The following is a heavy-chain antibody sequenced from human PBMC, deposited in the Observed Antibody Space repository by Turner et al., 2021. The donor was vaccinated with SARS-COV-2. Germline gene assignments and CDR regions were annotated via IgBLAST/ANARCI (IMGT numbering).Heavy chain of an antibody. Sequence: QLQLQESGPGLVKPSETLSPNCTFAGGSISSSTYYWGWIRQPPGKGLEWIGSSYYRWSTYYNASLKRRVTISGDTSKNQFSLKLSSVTAADTAVYYCARQSECELLGVLDAFDIWGQGTMVTVSS. D-gene: IGHD1-26*01. CDR1: GGSISSSTYY. CDR3: ARQSECELLGVLDAFDI. V-gene: IGHV4-39*01. J-gene: IGHJ3*02. CDR2: SYYRWST.